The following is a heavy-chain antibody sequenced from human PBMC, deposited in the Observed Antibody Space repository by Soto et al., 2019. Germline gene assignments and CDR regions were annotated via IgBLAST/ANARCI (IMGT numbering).Heavy chain of an antibody. CDR1: GGSISSYY. V-gene: IGHV4-59*01. D-gene: IGHD5-18*01. Sequence: SETLSLTCTVSGGSISSYYWSWIRQPPGKGLEWIGYIYYSGSTNYNPSLKSRVTISVDTSKNQFSLKLSSVTAADTAVYYCAREVGTAMGLIYYYYGMDVWGQGTTVTVSS. CDR3: AREVGTAMGLIYYYYGMDV. J-gene: IGHJ6*02. CDR2: IYYSGST.